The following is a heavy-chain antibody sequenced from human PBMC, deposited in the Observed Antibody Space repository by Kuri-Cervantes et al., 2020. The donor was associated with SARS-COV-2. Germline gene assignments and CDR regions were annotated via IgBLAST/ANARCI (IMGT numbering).Heavy chain of an antibody. J-gene: IGHJ3*02. V-gene: IGHV4-39*01. D-gene: IGHD1/OR15-1a*01. Sequence: GSLRLSCTVSGGSISSSSYYWGWIRQPPGKGLEWIGSIYYSGSTYYNPSLKSRVTISVDTSKNQFSLKLSSVTAADTAVYYCARLRQQSVAFDIWGQGTMVTVSS. CDR1: GGSISSSSYY. CDR3: ARLRQQSVAFDI. CDR2: IYYSGST.